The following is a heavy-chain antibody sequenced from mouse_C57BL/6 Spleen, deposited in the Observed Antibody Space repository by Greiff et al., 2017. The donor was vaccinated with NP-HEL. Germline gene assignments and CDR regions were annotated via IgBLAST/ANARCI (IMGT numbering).Heavy chain of an antibody. V-gene: IGHV1-82*01. Sequence: VQLQQSGPELVKPGASVKISCKASGYAFSSSWMNWVKQRPGKGLEWIGRIYPGDGDTNYNGKFKGKATLTADKSSSTAYMQLSSLTSEDSAVYFCARGGYPWYFDVWGTGTTVTVSS. CDR1: GYAFSSSW. CDR3: ARGGYPWYFDV. CDR2: IYPGDGDT. J-gene: IGHJ1*03. D-gene: IGHD3-1*01.